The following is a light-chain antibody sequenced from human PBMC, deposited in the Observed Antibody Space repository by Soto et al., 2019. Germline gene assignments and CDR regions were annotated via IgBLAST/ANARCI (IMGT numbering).Light chain of an antibody. J-gene: IGKJ4*01. V-gene: IGKV1-9*01. CDR3: QQFNVYPLT. Sequence: DIQLTQSPSFLSASVGDRVTITCRASQGIRDFLAWYQQKPGKAPKRLIYAASTLQAGVPTRFSGFASGTEFTLTISNLQPADSATYYCQQFNVYPLTFGGGTKVEIK. CDR1: QGIRDF. CDR2: AAS.